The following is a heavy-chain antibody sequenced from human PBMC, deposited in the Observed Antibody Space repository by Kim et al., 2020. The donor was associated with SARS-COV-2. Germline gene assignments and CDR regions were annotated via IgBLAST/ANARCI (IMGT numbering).Heavy chain of an antibody. J-gene: IGHJ3*02. D-gene: IGHD3-9*01. Sequence: SPSFQGQVTISADKSISTAYLQWSSLKASDTAMYYCARTYDILTADAFDIWGQGTMVTVSS. V-gene: IGHV5-51*01. CDR3: ARTYDILTADAFDI.